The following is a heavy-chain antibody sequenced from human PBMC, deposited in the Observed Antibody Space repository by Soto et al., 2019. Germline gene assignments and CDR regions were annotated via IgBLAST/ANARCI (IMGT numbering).Heavy chain of an antibody. D-gene: IGHD2-2*01. Sequence: GGSLRLSCAASGFPFANAWMTWVRQAPGKGLEWVGRIKSKTDGGTPDYAAPVKVRFTISRDDSKNTLYLQMNSLRAEDTAVYYCAKLQAVVPAAPVDYWGQGTLVTVSS. CDR2: IKSKTDGGTP. J-gene: IGHJ4*02. CDR3: AKLQAVVPAAPVDY. V-gene: IGHV3-15*01. CDR1: GFPFANAW.